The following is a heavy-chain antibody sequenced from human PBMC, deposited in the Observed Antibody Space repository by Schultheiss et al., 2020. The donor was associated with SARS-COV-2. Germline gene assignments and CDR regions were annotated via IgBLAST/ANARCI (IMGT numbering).Heavy chain of an antibody. CDR2: IIPIFGTA. CDR1: GGTFSSYA. CDR3: ARSGPGVYGDYALLFAFDI. J-gene: IGHJ3*02. V-gene: IGHV1-69*13. D-gene: IGHD4-17*01. Sequence: SVKVSCKASGGTFSSYAISWVRQAPGQGLEWMGGIIPIFGTANYAQKFQGRVTITADESTSTAYMELSSLRSEDTAVYYCARSGPGVYGDYALLFAFDIWGQGTMVTVSS.